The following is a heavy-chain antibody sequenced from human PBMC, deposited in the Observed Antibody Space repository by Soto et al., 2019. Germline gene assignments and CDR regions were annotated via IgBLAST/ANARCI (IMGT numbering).Heavy chain of an antibody. CDR3: ASAYSSGWYGY. CDR1: GGTFSSYT. J-gene: IGHJ4*02. D-gene: IGHD6-19*01. Sequence: QVQLVQSGAEVKKPGSSVKVSCKASGGTFSSYTISWVRQAPGQGLEWMGRIIPILGIANYAQKFQGRVTITAHKPTSTAYMELSSLRSEDTAVYYCASAYSSGWYGYWGQGTLVTVSS. CDR2: IIPILGIA. V-gene: IGHV1-69*02.